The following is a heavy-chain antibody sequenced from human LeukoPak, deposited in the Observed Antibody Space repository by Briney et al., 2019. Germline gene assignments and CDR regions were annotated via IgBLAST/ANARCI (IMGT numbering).Heavy chain of an antibody. D-gene: IGHD3-3*01. V-gene: IGHV1-2*02. CDR2: INPNSGGT. CDR1: GYTFTGYY. CDR3: ARAYHAQDYDFWSGYVVPY. Sequence: GASVKVSRKASGYTFTGYYIHWVRQAPGQGLEWMGWINPNSGGTNYAQMFQDRVTMTRDTSISTAYMELSRLRSDDTAVYYCARAYHAQDYDFWSGYVVPYWGQGTLVTVSS. J-gene: IGHJ4*02.